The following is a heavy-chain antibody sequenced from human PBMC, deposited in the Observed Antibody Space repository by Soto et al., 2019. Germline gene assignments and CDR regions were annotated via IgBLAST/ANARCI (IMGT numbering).Heavy chain of an antibody. D-gene: IGHD4-17*01. CDR2: IYLTGIT. J-gene: IGHJ6*02. CDR3: ARGHYGGHGLGV. Sequence: SETLSLTCAVIDGALSSGGYALTWIRQPPGKGLEWIGHIYLTGITYYNPSLKSRVTLSVDRSKNQFSLTLSSVTAADTAVYYCARGHYGGHGLGVWGQGTTVTVSS. V-gene: IGHV4-30-2*01. CDR1: DGALSSGGYA.